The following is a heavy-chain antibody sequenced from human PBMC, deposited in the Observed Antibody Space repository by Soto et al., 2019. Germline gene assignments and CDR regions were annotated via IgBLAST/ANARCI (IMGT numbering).Heavy chain of an antibody. D-gene: IGHD4-17*01. V-gene: IGHV3-30-3*01. CDR3: ARDSYGDYDY. CDR1: GFTFSSYA. Sequence: QVPLVESGGGVVQPGRSLRLSCAASGFTFSSYAMHWVRQAPGKGLEWVAVISYDGSNKYYADSVKGRFTISRDNSKNTLYLQMNSLRAEDTAVYYCARDSYGDYDYWGQGTLVTVSS. CDR2: ISYDGSNK. J-gene: IGHJ4*02.